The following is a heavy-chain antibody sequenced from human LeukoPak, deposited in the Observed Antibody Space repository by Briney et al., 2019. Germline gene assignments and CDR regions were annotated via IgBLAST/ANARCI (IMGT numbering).Heavy chain of an antibody. J-gene: IGHJ3*02. V-gene: IGHV3-23*01. CDR1: GFTFSNYA. CDR3: ATTFVFDI. D-gene: IGHD3-16*01. CDR2: ISSSSGST. Sequence: PGGSLRLSCAASGFTFSNYAMSWVRQAPGKGLEWVSSISSSSGSTNYADSVKGRFTISRDNSKNTVYLQMNSLRAEDTAVYYCATTFVFDIWGQGTMVTVSS.